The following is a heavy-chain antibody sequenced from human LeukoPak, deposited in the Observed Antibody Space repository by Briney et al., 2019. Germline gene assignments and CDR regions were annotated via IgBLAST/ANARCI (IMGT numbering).Heavy chain of an antibody. Sequence: ASVKVSCKASGYTFTSYYMHWVRQAPGQGLEWMGIINPSGVSTSYAQKFQGRVTMTRGTSTSTVYMELSSLRSEDTAVYYCARDVDCSGGSCYFAFDIWGQGTMVTVSS. J-gene: IGHJ3*02. CDR1: GYTFTSYY. V-gene: IGHV1-46*01. D-gene: IGHD2-15*01. CDR3: ARDVDCSGGSCYFAFDI. CDR2: INPSGVST.